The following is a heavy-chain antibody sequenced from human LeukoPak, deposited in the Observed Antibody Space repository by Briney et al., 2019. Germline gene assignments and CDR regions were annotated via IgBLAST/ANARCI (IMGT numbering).Heavy chain of an antibody. CDR2: IYYSGST. J-gene: IGHJ3*02. D-gene: IGHD2-2*01. CDR1: GGAISSYY. CDR3: ARENRACSSTSCYGTFDI. V-gene: IGHV4-59*12. Sequence: SETLSLTCTVSGGAISSYYWSWIRQPPGKGLEWIGYIYYSGSTNYNPSLKSRVTISVDTSKNQFSLKLSSVTAADTAVYYCARENRACSSTSCYGTFDIWGQGTMVTVSS.